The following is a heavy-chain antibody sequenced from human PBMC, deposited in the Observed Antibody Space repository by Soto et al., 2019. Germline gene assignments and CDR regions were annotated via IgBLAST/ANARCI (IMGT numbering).Heavy chain of an antibody. V-gene: IGHV3-30-3*01. CDR2: ISYDGSNK. CDR3: ARPDYGAGSYPDY. Sequence: QVQLVESGGGVVQPGRSLRLSCTASGFTFSSYAMHWVRQAPGKGLEWVAVISYDGSNKYYADSVKGRFTISRDNSKNTLFLQMNSRRAEDTAVYYCARPDYGAGSYPDYWGQGTMVTGSS. J-gene: IGHJ4*02. CDR1: GFTFSSYA. D-gene: IGHD3-10*01.